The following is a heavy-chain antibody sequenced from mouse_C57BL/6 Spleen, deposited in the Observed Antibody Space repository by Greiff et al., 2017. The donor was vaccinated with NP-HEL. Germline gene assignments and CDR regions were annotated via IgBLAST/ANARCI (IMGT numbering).Heavy chain of an antibody. CDR3: ALIYYYGSSYVPFAY. CDR2: INPNNGGT. J-gene: IGHJ3*01. Sequence: EVQLQQSGPELVKPGASVKMSCKASGYTFTDYNMHWVKQSHGKSLEWIGYINPNNGGTSYNQKFKGKATLTVNKSSSTAYMELRSLTSEDSAVYYCALIYYYGSSYVPFAYWGQGTLVTVSA. V-gene: IGHV1-22*01. D-gene: IGHD1-1*01. CDR1: GYTFTDYN.